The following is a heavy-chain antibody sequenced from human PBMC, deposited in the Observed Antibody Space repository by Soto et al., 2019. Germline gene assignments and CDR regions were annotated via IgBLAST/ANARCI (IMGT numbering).Heavy chain of an antibody. CDR1: GFTLDDYA. CDR3: AKDMALDFWSGYNWFDP. Sequence: GGSLRLSCAASGFTLDDYAMHWVRQAPGKGLEWVSGISWNSGSIGYADSVKGRFTISRDNAKNSLYLQMNSLRAEDTALYYCAKDMALDFWSGYNWFDPWGQGTLVTVSS. J-gene: IGHJ5*02. D-gene: IGHD3-3*01. V-gene: IGHV3-9*01. CDR2: ISWNSGSI.